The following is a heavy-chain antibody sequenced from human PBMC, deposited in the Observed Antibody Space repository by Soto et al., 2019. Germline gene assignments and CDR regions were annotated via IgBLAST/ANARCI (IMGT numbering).Heavy chain of an antibody. V-gene: IGHV4-39*01. CDR2: IYYGGSS. CDR1: GVSISPSSYY. CDR3: ARHGSY. J-gene: IGHJ4*02. Sequence: SETLSLTCTVSGVSISPSSYYWGWFRQPPGKGLEWIGTIYYGGSSYSNPSLKSRVTISLDTSKNQFSLTLTSVTAADTAVYYCARHGSYWGQGTLVTVSS.